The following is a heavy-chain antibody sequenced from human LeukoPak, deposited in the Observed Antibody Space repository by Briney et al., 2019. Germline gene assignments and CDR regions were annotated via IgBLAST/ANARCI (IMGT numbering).Heavy chain of an antibody. V-gene: IGHV1-69*04. CDR2: IIPIFGIA. D-gene: IGHD5-18*01. CDR1: GGTFSSYA. Sequence: GSSVKVSCKASGGTFSSYAISWVRQAPGQGLEWMGRIIPIFGIANYAQKFQGRVTITADKSTSTAYMELSSLRSEDTAVYYCARDRGPRDTAMAQPYYYGMDVWGQGTTVTVSS. CDR3: ARDRGPRDTAMAQPYYYGMDV. J-gene: IGHJ6*02.